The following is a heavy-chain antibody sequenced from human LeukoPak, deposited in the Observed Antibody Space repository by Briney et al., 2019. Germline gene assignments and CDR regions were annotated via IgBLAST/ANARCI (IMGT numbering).Heavy chain of an antibody. V-gene: IGHV4-34*01. CDR2: INHSGSI. D-gene: IGHD6-19*01. J-gene: IGHJ4*01. CDR3: ARGWTLKTPLGRVAGTSSRRGRYFDY. CDR1: SGSFSGYY. Sequence: SETLSLTCAVYSGSFSGYYWSWIRQSPGKGLEWIGEINHSGSINYNPSLKSRVTISVDTSKNQFSLKMSSVTAADTAMYYCARGWTLKTPLGRVAGTSSRRGRYFDYWGQGTLVTVSS.